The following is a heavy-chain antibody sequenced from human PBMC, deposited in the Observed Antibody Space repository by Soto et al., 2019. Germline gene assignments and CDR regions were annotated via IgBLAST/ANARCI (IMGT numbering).Heavy chain of an antibody. CDR1: GFTFGNYY. D-gene: IGHD2-21*02. CDR2: ISSRGVTI. V-gene: IGHV3-11*01. Sequence: GGSLRLSCNVSGFTFGNYYMSWIRQAPGKGLESISYISSRGVTIYYADSVKGRFTISRDNAKNSLFLQMDSLRAEDTAVYYCESVTGRGWFVNGRDYFDHWGQGTLVTVSS. CDR3: ESVTGRGWFVNGRDYFDH. J-gene: IGHJ4*02.